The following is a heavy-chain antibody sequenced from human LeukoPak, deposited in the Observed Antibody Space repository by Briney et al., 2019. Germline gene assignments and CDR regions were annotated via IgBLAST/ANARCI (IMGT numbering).Heavy chain of an antibody. J-gene: IGHJ4*02. V-gene: IGHV1-46*01. D-gene: IGHD3-3*01. CDR2: INPSGGST. Sequence: ASVKVSCKASGYTFTSYYMHWVRQAPGQGLEWMGIINPSGGSTSYAQKFQGRVTMTRDTSTSTVCMELSSLRSEDTAVYYCATHTIFGVVIADYWGQGTLVTVSS. CDR1: GYTFTSYY. CDR3: ATHTIFGVVIADY.